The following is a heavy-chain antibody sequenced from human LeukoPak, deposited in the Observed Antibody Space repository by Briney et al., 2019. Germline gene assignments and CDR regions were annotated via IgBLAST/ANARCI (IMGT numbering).Heavy chain of an antibody. CDR3: AQPYPTGD. CDR2: ISYDGSNK. Sequence: GGSLRLSCAASGFTFSSYAMHWVRQAPGKGLEWVAVISYDGSNKYYADSVKGRFTISRDNSKNTLYLQMNSLRAEDTAVYYCAQPYPTGDWGQGTLVTVSS. V-gene: IGHV3-30-3*01. J-gene: IGHJ4*02. CDR1: GFTFSSYA. D-gene: IGHD1-1*01.